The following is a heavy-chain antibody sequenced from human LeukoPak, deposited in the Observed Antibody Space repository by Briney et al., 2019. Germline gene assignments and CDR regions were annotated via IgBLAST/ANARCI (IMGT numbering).Heavy chain of an antibody. V-gene: IGHV1-18*01. CDR1: GYTFTSYG. CDR2: ISAYNGNT. Sequence: GASVKVSCKASGYTFTSYGISWVRQAPGQGLEWMGWISAYNGNTNYAQKLQGRVTMTTDTSTSTAYMELRSLRSDDTAVYYCARDRIPYGDYVPSFDYWGQGTLVTVSS. D-gene: IGHD4-17*01. CDR3: ARDRIPYGDYVPSFDY. J-gene: IGHJ4*02.